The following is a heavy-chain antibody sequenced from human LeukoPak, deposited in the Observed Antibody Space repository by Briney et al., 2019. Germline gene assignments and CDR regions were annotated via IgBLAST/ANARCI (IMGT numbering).Heavy chain of an antibody. V-gene: IGHV3-48*03. J-gene: IGHJ4*02. CDR3: ARTLTTTYS. CDR2: ISNSGGDI. CDR1: GFTFSSHE. Sequence: GGSLRLSCAASGFTFSSHEMNWVRQAPGKGLEWLSYISNSGGDINYADSVKGRFTISRDNAKNSLYLQMNSLRVEDTAVYYCARTLTTTYSWGQGTLVTVSS. D-gene: IGHD4-17*01.